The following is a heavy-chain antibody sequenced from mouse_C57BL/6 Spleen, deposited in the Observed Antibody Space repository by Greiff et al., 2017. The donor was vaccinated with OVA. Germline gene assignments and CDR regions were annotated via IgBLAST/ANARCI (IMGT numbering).Heavy chain of an antibody. D-gene: IGHD2-4*01. CDR3: ARYDYDYDEGAY. Sequence: VKLQESGAELARPGASVKLSCKASGYTFTSYGISWVKQRTGQGLEWIGEIYPRSGNTYYNEKFKGKATLTADKSSSTAYMELRSLTSEDSAVYFCARYDYDYDEGAYWGQGTTLTVSS. CDR1: GYTFTSYG. CDR2: IYPRSGNT. V-gene: IGHV1-81*01. J-gene: IGHJ2*01.